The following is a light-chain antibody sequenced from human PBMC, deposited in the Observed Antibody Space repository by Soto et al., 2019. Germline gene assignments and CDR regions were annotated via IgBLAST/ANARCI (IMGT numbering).Light chain of an antibody. CDR3: LSYDSSLSGSV. V-gene: IGLV1-40*01. CDR1: SSNIGAGYD. CDR2: GNS. J-gene: IGLJ3*02. Sequence: QAVVTQPPSVSGAPGQRVTISCTGSSSNIGAGYDVHWYQQLPGTAPKLLIYGNSNRPSGVPDRFSGSKSGTSASLVITGLQAEDEADYYCLSYDSSLSGSVFGGGTKLTVL.